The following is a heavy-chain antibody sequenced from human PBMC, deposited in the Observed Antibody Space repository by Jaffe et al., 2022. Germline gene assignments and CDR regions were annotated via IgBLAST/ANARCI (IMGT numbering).Heavy chain of an antibody. Sequence: EVQLLESGGGLVQPGGSLRLSCAASGFTFSSYAMSWVRQAPGKGLEWVSAISGSGGSTYYADSVKGRFTISRDNSKNTLYLQMNSLRAEDTAVYYCAKDLGYCSGGSCYQQGYWGQGTLVTVSS. CDR1: GFTFSSYA. D-gene: IGHD2-15*01. J-gene: IGHJ4*02. V-gene: IGHV3-23*01. CDR3: AKDLGYCSGGSCYQQGY. CDR2: ISGSGGST.